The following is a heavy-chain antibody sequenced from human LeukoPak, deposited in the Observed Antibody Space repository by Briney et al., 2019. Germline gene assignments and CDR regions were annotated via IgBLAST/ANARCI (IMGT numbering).Heavy chain of an antibody. Sequence: PSETLSLTCTVSGGSISSSNHYWGWIRQPPGKGLEWIGSIYYSGSTYYNPSLKSRVTISLDTSKNQFSLKLSSVTAADTAVYYCARDVVAARGSFDYWGQGTLVTVSS. D-gene: IGHD2-2*01. CDR2: IYYSGST. J-gene: IGHJ4*02. CDR3: ARDVVAARGSFDY. CDR1: GGSISSSNHY. V-gene: IGHV4-39*07.